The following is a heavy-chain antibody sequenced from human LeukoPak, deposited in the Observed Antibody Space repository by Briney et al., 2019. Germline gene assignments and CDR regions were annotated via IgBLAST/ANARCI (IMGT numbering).Heavy chain of an antibody. CDR3: ARRYCSSTNCPLDY. J-gene: IGHJ4*02. Sequence: LRLSCAASGFPFSSYWMSWVRQAPGKGLEWIGSVYHSGSTYYNPSLKSRVSISVDTSKNQFSLKLSSVTAADTAVYYCARRYCSSTNCPLDYWGQGTLVTVSS. D-gene: IGHD2-2*01. V-gene: IGHV4-38-2*01. CDR1: GFPFSSYW. CDR2: VYHSGST.